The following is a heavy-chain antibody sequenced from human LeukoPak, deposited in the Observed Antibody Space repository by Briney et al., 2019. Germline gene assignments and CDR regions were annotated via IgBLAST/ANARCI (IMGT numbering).Heavy chain of an antibody. V-gene: IGHV4-59*01. CDR3: ARAGYDTSGFWYFDL. CDR1: GGSTSNYY. Sequence: SETLSLTCSVSGGSTSNYYWSWIRQPPGKGLEWIGSMYYSGSTNYNPSLKSRATISEDTSKKQFSLKLSSVTAADTAVYCARAGYDTSGFWYFDLWGRGTLVTVSS. D-gene: IGHD3-22*01. J-gene: IGHJ2*01. CDR2: MYYSGST.